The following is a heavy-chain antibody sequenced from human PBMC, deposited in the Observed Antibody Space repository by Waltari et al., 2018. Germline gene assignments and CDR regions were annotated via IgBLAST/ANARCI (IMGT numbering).Heavy chain of an antibody. J-gene: IGHJ6*02. CDR2: IPGNGGRT. CDR1: GFTFSSSW. V-gene: IGHV3-74*01. CDR3: ASHRPGGYGMDV. Sequence: EVQLVESGGGLVQPGGSLRLSCAASGFTFSSSWMHWVRQVPGKGLVWVSAIPGNGGRTRYADSVKGRFTISRDNAKNTLYLQMNRLRADDTAVYYCASHRPGGYGMDVWGHGTTVTVSS. D-gene: IGHD2-15*01.